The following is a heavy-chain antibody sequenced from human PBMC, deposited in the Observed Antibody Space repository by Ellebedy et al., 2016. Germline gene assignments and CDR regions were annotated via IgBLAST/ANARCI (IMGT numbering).Heavy chain of an antibody. CDR1: GIAFSDFF. V-gene: IGHV3-23*01. CDR3: RPGHYANL. D-gene: IGHD4-17*01. CDR2: ISAGGETT. J-gene: IGHJ5*02. Sequence: GGSLRLXCAASGIAFSDFFMSWVRRAPGKGLEWVATISAGGETTYFADSMRGRFTVSRDNSKSTLYLHMNSLRVDDTAVYYCRPGHYANLWGHGTLVTVSS.